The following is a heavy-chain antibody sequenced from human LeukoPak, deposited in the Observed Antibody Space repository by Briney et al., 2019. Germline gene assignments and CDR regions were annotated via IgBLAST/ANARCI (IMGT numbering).Heavy chain of an antibody. V-gene: IGHV4-31*03. CDR1: GGSISSGGYY. CDR2: IYYSGST. CDR3: ARDHVTDAFDI. J-gene: IGHJ3*02. Sequence: SQTLSLTCTVSGGSISSGGYYWSWIRQHPGKGLEWIGYIYYSGSTYYNPSLKSRVTISVDTSKNQFSLKPSSVTAADTAVYYCARDHVTDAFDIWGQGTMVTVSS. D-gene: IGHD3-16*01.